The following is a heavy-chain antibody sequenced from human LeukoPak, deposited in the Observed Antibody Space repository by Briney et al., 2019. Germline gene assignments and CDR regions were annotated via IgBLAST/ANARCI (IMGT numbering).Heavy chain of an antibody. D-gene: IGHD3-16*02. Sequence: SETLSLTCTVSGSSISSSSYYWGWIRQPPGKGLEWIGSIYYSGSTYYNPSLKSRVTISVDTSKNQFSLKLSSVTAADTAVYYCASDSKTVGYLDYWGQGTLVTVSS. CDR1: GSSISSSSYY. V-gene: IGHV4-39*07. CDR3: ASDSKTVGYLDY. J-gene: IGHJ4*02. CDR2: IYYSGST.